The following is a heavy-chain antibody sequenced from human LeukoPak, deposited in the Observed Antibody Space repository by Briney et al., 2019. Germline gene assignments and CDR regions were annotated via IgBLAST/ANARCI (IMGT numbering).Heavy chain of an antibody. V-gene: IGHV1-2*02. CDR2: INPNSGVT. D-gene: IGHD3-22*01. J-gene: IGHJ6*03. CDR1: GYAFTGYY. Sequence: GASVKVSCKSSGYAFTGYYMHWVRQAPGQGLEWMGWINPNSGVTNYAQKLQGRVTMTRDTSISTAYMELSSLRSDDTAVHYCAREVGYYDSTGDYYHYYMDVWGKGTTVTVSS. CDR3: AREVGYYDSTGDYYHYYMDV.